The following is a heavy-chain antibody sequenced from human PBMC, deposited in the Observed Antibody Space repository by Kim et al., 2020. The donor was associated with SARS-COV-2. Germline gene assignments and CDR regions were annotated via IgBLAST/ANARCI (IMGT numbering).Heavy chain of an antibody. CDR1: GGSTSSSSYY. Sequence: SETLSLTCTVSGGSTSSSSYYWVWLRQPPGKGLEWVGRIYYSGSTYYNPSLKRRVTIPVDTSKNQFSLKLSPVTAADTAVYYGARHGEDLLDAVDSWGQGTMVTVAS. V-gene: IGHV4-39*01. CDR3: ARHGEDLLDAVDS. CDR2: IYYSGST. J-gene: IGHJ3*02. D-gene: IGHD3-10*01.